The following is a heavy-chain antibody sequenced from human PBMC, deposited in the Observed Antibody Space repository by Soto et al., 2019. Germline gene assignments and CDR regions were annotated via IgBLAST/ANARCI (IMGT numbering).Heavy chain of an antibody. Sequence: GESLKISCAASGFTFSSYAMSWVRQAPGKGLEWVSAISGSGGSTYYADSVKGRFTISRDNSKNTLYLQMNSLRAEDTAVYYCTIDSPVRGVLRSSYSYYSGMDVWGQGTTVTVSS. J-gene: IGHJ6*02. CDR3: TIDSPVRGVLRSSYSYYSGMDV. CDR1: GFTFSSYA. V-gene: IGHV3-23*01. CDR2: ISGSGGST. D-gene: IGHD3-10*01.